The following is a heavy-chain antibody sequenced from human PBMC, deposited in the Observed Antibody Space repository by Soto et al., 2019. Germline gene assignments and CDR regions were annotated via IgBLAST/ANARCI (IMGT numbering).Heavy chain of an antibody. Sequence: PGGSLRLSCAASGFTFSSYVMSWVRQAPGKGLEWVSTIGKSGGTTYYADSVKGRFTISRDNSKNTMYLQMNSLRAEDTAVYYCAKSLPEAGTDDWGQGTLVTVTS. CDR1: GFTFSSYV. V-gene: IGHV3-23*01. J-gene: IGHJ4*02. D-gene: IGHD6-13*01. CDR2: IGKSGGTT. CDR3: AKSLPEAGTDD.